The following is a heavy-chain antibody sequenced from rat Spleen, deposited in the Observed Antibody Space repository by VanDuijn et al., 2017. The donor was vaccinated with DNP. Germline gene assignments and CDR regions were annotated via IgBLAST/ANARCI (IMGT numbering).Heavy chain of an antibody. CDR3: ARHVLPLRVWDY. Sequence: EVQLVESGGGLVQPGRSLKLSCAASGFTFSDYYLAWVRQAPAKGLEWVAYIIYDGSRTYYGDSVKGRFTISRDNAKSTLFLQMNSLRSEDMATYYCARHVLPLRVWDYWGQGVMVTVSS. CDR2: IIYDGSRT. CDR1: GFTFSDYY. D-gene: IGHD4-1*01. V-gene: IGHV5-22*01. J-gene: IGHJ2*01.